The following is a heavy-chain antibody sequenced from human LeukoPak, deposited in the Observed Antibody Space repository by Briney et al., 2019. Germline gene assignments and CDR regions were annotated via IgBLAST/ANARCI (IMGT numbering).Heavy chain of an antibody. CDR2: MNPNSGNT. CDR3: ARGLSIFLEWLLYLDYYYNMDV. V-gene: IGHV1-8*01. J-gene: IGHJ6*03. D-gene: IGHD3-3*01. Sequence: ASVKVSCKASGYTFTSYDINWVRQATGQGLEWMGWMNPNSGNTGYAQKFQGRVTMTRNTSISTAYMELSSLRSEDTAVYYCARGLSIFLEWLLYLDYYYNMDVWGKGTTVTVSS. CDR1: GYTFTSYD.